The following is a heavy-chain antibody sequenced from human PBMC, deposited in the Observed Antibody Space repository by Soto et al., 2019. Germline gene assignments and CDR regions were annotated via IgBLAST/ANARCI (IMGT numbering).Heavy chain of an antibody. V-gene: IGHV3-23*01. D-gene: IGHD2-2*01. J-gene: IGHJ4*02. Sequence: PGGSLRLSCAASGFTFSNYGMNWVRQAPGKGLEWVSAISGSGGATYYAESVKGRFTISRDNSKNTLYVQINSPRAEDTAVYYRAKAIYTSPIYYFDSWGQGTLVTVSS. CDR2: ISGSGGAT. CDR1: GFTFSNYG. CDR3: AKAIYTSPIYYFDS.